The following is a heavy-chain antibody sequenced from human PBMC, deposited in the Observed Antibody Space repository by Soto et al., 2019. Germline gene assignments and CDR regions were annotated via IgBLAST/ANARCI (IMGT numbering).Heavy chain of an antibody. Sequence: PSETLSLTCAVSGGSISSGGYSWSWIRQPPGKGLEWIGYIYHSGSTYYNPSLKSRVTISVDRSKNQFSLKLSSVTAADTAVYYCATSSPINYYDSSGYFGVYYYGMDVWGQGTTVTVSS. CDR1: GGSISSGGYS. J-gene: IGHJ6*02. CDR3: ATSSPINYYDSSGYFGVYYYGMDV. V-gene: IGHV4-30-2*01. D-gene: IGHD3-22*01. CDR2: IYHSGST.